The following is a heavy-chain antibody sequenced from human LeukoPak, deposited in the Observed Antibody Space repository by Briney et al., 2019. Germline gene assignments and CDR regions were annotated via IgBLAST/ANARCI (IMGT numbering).Heavy chain of an antibody. Sequence: GGSLRLSCAASGFTFGSYGMHWVRQAPGKGLEWVTSISSSSSYIYYADSVKGRFTISRDNSKNTLYLQMNSLRAEDTAVYYCAKGRATYYYDSSGYYYSAEYFQHWGQGTLVTVSS. J-gene: IGHJ1*01. V-gene: IGHV3-21*01. D-gene: IGHD3-22*01. CDR2: ISSSSSYI. CDR3: AKGRATYYYDSSGYYYSAEYFQH. CDR1: GFTFGSYG.